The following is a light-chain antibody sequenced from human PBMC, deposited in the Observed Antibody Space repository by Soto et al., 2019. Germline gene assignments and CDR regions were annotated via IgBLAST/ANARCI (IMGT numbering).Light chain of an antibody. J-gene: IGKJ3*01. V-gene: IGKV3-11*01. Sequence: EIVLTQSPATLSLSPGERATLSCRASQGISTYLAWYQHKPGQAPRLLIFDASYRATGIPARFSGSGSGTDFTLTIRSLEPEDFADYCCQHLSNLPLTFGPGTKVDIK. CDR2: DAS. CDR1: QGISTY. CDR3: QHLSNLPLT.